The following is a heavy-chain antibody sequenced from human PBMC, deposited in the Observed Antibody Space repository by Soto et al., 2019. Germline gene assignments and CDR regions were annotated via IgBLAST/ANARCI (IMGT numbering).Heavy chain of an antibody. D-gene: IGHD3-16*01. CDR3: AHCRGGVASF. Sequence: QITLNESGPALVKPTQTLTLTCTFSGFSLNTRDVGVGWIRQPPGKALEWLGVVYWDDDKTYSPSLKSRLTIPKDTPKNQVVLRMTSMDPVDTATYYCAHCRGGVASFWGQGTLVTVSS. CDR1: GFSLNTRDVG. V-gene: IGHV2-5*02. J-gene: IGHJ4*02. CDR2: VYWDDDK.